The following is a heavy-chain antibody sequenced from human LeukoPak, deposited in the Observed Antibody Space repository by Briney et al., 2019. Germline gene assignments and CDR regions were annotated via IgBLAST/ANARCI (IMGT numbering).Heavy chain of an antibody. D-gene: IGHD6-13*01. CDR2: ISSTSIYT. CDR1: GFTFSDYY. V-gene: IGHV3-11*05. Sequence: PGGSLRLSCAASGFTFSDYYMSWIRQAPGKGLEWVSDISSTSIYTNYADSVKGRFTIFRDNAKNSLYLQMNSLRAEDTAVYYCAREDGYSSSWYSDYWGQGTLVTVSS. J-gene: IGHJ4*02. CDR3: AREDGYSSSWYSDY.